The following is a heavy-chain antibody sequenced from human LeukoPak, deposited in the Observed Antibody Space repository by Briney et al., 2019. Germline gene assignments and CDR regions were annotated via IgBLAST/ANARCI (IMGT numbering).Heavy chain of an antibody. CDR3: AREMGPIFGVVTYNWFDP. J-gene: IGHJ5*02. V-gene: IGHV7-4-1*02. CDR1: GYTFTGYY. CDR2: INTNTGNP. D-gene: IGHD3-3*01. Sequence: ASVKVSCKASGYTFTGYYMHWVRQAPGQGLEWMGWINTNTGNPTHAQGFTGRFVFSLDTSVSTAYLQISSLKAEDTAVYYCAREMGPIFGVVTYNWFDPWGQGTLVTVSS.